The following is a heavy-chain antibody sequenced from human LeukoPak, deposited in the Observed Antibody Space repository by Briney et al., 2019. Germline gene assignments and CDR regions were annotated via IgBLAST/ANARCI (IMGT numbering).Heavy chain of an antibody. CDR2: IIPIFGTA. CDR1: GYTFTSYD. V-gene: IGHV1-69*13. J-gene: IGHJ6*03. D-gene: IGHD2-2*01. Sequence: SVKVSCKASGYTFTSYDVSWVRQAPGQGLEWMGGIIPIFGTANYAQKFQGRVTITADESTSTAYMELSSLRSEDTAVYYCARVVVVPAHYYMDVWGKGTTVTVSS. CDR3: ARVVVVPAHYYMDV.